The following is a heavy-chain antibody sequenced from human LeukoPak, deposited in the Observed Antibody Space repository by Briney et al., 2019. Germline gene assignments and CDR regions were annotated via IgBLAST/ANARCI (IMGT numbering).Heavy chain of an antibody. CDR3: ARGAWTAYYLDY. Sequence: LTGGSLRLSCAASGFIFDDYAMHWVRQAPGKGLEWVSGISWNSGSIGYADSVEGRFTISRDNAKNSLYLQMTSLRAEDTALYYCARGAWTAYYLDYWGQGTLVTVSS. J-gene: IGHJ4*02. CDR1: GFIFDDYA. CDR2: ISWNSGSI. D-gene: IGHD3/OR15-3a*01. V-gene: IGHV3-9*01.